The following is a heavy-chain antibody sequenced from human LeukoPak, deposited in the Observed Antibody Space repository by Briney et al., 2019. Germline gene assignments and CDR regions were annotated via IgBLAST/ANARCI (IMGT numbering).Heavy chain of an antibody. J-gene: IGHJ4*02. CDR1: GFTFSSYA. V-gene: IGHV3-30-3*01. Sequence: GGSLRLSCAASGFTFSSYAMHWVRQAPGKGLEWVAVISYDGSNKHYADSVKGRFTISRDNSKNTLYLQMNSLRAEDTAVYYCAKDGTLYDFWSGYYFDYWGQGTLVTVSS. CDR2: ISYDGSNK. D-gene: IGHD3-3*01. CDR3: AKDGTLYDFWSGYYFDY.